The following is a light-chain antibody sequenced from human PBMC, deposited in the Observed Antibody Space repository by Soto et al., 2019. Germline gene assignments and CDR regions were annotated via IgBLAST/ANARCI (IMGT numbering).Light chain of an antibody. Sequence: DIQMTQSPSSVSASVGDRVTITCRASQAINSWLAWYQQKPGKAPKLLIYGASSWQSGVPSRFSGSESGTDFTLAISSLQPEDFATYYCQQANSFPYTFGQGTKLEIK. J-gene: IGKJ2*01. CDR1: QAINSW. CDR2: GAS. CDR3: QQANSFPYT. V-gene: IGKV1D-12*01.